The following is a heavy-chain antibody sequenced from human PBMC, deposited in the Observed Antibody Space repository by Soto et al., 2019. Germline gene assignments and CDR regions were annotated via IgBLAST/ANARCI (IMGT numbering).Heavy chain of an antibody. Sequence: SETLSLTCTVSGGSIRSSSYYWGWIRQPPGKGLERIGSIYYSGSTYYNPSLKSRVTISVDTSKNQFSLKLSSVTAADTAVYYCAGIAAAPKVKVSYYYYYVMDVWGQGTTVTVSS. CDR3: AGIAAAPKVKVSYYYYYVMDV. J-gene: IGHJ6*02. D-gene: IGHD6-13*01. CDR2: IYYSGST. CDR1: GGSIRSSSYY. V-gene: IGHV4-39*01.